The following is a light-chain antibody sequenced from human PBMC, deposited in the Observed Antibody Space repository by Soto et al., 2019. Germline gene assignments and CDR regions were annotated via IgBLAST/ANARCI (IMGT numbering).Light chain of an antibody. V-gene: IGKV1-5*01. CDR1: QSISSW. J-gene: IGKJ1*01. CDR2: DAS. CDR3: QQYESYSPWT. Sequence: DTQMTQSPSSLSASLGDIARTTCRSSQSISSWLAWYQQKPGKAPKLLIYDASTLQSGVPSRYSGSGSGTEFTLTISNLQPDDFATYYCQQYESYSPWTFGQGTKVDIK.